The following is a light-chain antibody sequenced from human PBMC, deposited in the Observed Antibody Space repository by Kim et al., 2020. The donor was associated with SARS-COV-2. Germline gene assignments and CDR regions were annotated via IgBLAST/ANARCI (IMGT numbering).Light chain of an antibody. V-gene: IGKV3-11*01. CDR3: HHRANWPALT. J-gene: IGKJ4*01. Sequence: EIVLTQSPATLSFSPGDRAILSCRASQNIGRYLAWYQQRPGQAPRLLIYEVFNRAAGVPARFSGNGSETDFTLTITSLEPDDFAVYYCHHRANWPALTFGGGTKV. CDR1: QNIGRY. CDR2: EVF.